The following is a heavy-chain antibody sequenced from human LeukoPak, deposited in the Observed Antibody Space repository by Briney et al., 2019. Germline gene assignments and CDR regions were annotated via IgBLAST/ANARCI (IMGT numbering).Heavy chain of an antibody. V-gene: IGHV5-51*01. D-gene: IGHD6-13*01. J-gene: IGHJ3*02. CDR2: IYPGDSDT. CDR3: ARRGIAATPHDAFDI. Sequence: GESLKISCKGSGYSFTSYWIGWVRQMPGKGLEWMGIIYPGDSDTRYSLSFQGQVTISADKSISTAYLQWSSLKASDTAMYYCARRGIAATPHDAFDIWGQGTMVTVSS. CDR1: GYSFTSYW.